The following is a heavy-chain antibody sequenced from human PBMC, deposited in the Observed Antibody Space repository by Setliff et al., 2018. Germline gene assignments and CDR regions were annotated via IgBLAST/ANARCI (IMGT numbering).Heavy chain of an antibody. CDR2: INHSGST. Sequence: SETLSLTCTVSCGSISSGSYYWSWIRQPPGKGLEWIGEINHSGSTNYNPSLKSRVTISVDTSKNQFSLKLSSVTAADTAVYYCTRGPDGYTYQGAFDIWGQGTMVTVS. J-gene: IGHJ3*02. CDR3: TRGPDGYTYQGAFDI. V-gene: IGHV4-39*07. CDR1: CGSISSGSYY. D-gene: IGHD5-12*01.